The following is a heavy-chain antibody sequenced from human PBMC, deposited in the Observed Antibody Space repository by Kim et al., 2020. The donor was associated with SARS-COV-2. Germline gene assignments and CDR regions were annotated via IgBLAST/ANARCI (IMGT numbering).Heavy chain of an antibody. CDR3: ARAGAGNTAMVRGYAFDI. Sequence: SVKVSCKASGCTFSSYAISWVRQAPGQGLEWMGRINPIFGIANYAQKFQGRVTITADKSTSTAYMELSSLRSEDTAVYYCARAGAGNTAMVRGYAFDIWGKGTMVTVSS. CDR2: INPIFGIA. CDR1: GCTFSSYA. V-gene: IGHV1-69*04. D-gene: IGHD5-18*01. J-gene: IGHJ3*02.